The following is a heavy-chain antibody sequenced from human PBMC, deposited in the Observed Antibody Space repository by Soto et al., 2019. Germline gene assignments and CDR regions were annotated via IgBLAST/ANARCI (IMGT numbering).Heavy chain of an antibody. D-gene: IGHD5-18*01. CDR2: ISGSGGST. CDR1: GFTFSSYA. Sequence: EVQLLESGGGLVQPGGSLRLSCAASGFTFSSYAMSWVRQAPGKGLEWVSAISGSGGSTYYADSVKGRFTISRDNAKNSLYLQMNSLRAEDTAVYYCAREKTAMVTVDYWGQGTLVTVSS. V-gene: IGHV3-23*01. J-gene: IGHJ4*02. CDR3: AREKTAMVTVDY.